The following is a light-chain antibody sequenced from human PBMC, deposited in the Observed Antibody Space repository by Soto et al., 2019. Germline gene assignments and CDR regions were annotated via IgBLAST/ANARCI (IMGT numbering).Light chain of an antibody. J-gene: IGKJ5*01. CDR2: DAI. CDR1: QNIHNH. Sequence: DKLMSQSPATLSVSPGERVTLSCRASQNIHNHMSWFLQKPGQTPRLLIYDAIIRAPDVPARFSGSWSGTEFTLTINSLQSEDFAVYYCQQYGSSPLISFGQGTRLEIK. V-gene: IGKV3-15*01. CDR3: QQYGSSPLIS.